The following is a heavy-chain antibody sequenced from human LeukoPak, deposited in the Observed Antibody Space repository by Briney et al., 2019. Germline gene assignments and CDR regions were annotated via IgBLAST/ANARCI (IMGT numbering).Heavy chain of an antibody. J-gene: IGHJ4*02. CDR3: ATASSGRYEALFFDY. CDR1: GYTLTELS. D-gene: IGHD6-19*01. V-gene: IGHV1-24*01. CDR2: FDPEDGET. Sequence: ASVKVSCKVSGYTLTELSMHWVRQAPGKGLEWMGGFDPEDGETIYAQKFQGRVTMTEDTSTDTAYMELSSLRSEDTAVYYCATASSGRYEALFFDYWGQGTLVTVSS.